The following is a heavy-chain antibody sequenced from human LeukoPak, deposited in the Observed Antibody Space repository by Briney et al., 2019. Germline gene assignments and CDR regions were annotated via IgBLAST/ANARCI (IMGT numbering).Heavy chain of an antibody. Sequence: ASVKVSCKASGYTFTGYYMHWVRQAPGQGLEWMGWINPNSGGTNYAQKFQGRVTMTRDTSISTAYMELSRLRSDDTAVYYCARGIMITFGGVIVGDFDYWGQGTLVTASS. J-gene: IGHJ4*02. CDR2: INPNSGGT. CDR1: GYTFTGYY. D-gene: IGHD3-16*02. CDR3: ARGIMITFGGVIVGDFDY. V-gene: IGHV1-2*02.